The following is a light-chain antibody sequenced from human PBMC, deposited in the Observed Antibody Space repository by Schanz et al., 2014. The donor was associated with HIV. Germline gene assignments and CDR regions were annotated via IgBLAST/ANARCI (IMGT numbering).Light chain of an antibody. Sequence: DIQMTQFPSTLSASVGDRVTITCRASQSIGDSLAWFQQKPGRAPQLLIYGAYTXARGVPXTFSGSGSGTEFTLTISSLQPXXXXXXYCQRYNSFSHTFGXXXKLDIK. V-gene: IGKV1-5*03. CDR2: GAY. J-gene: IGKJ2*01. CDR3: QRYNSFSHT. CDR1: QSIGDS.